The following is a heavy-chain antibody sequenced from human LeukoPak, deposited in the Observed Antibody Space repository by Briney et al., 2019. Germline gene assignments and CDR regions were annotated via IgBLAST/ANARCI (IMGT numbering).Heavy chain of an antibody. V-gene: IGHV1-2*02. CDR1: GYTFTGYY. J-gene: IGHJ4*02. CDR3: ARVRGYSGSYWNHYFDY. Sequence: ASVKVSCKASGYTFTGYYIHWVRQAPGQGLEWMGWINPNSGGTNYAQKFQGRVTMTRDTSISTAYMELSRLRSDDTAVYYCARVRGYSGSYWNHYFDYWGQGTLVTVSS. D-gene: IGHD1-26*01. CDR2: INPNSGGT.